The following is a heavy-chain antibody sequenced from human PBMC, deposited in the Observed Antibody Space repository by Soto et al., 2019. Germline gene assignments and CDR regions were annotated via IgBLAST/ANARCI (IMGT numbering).Heavy chain of an antibody. CDR2: TFRGGNT. Sequence: ELKLVDTGGAWIQTGGSLRLYCAASGFSISGNYIAWVRQPPGNGLECVSTTFRGGNTEYAASVKGRCIICRDNYKNTLYLQMDHLRVEDTAVYYCARKPPSAIQGWTFGMDVWGPGTTHSVSS. V-gene: IGHV3-53*02. CDR1: GFSISGNY. D-gene: IGHD2-21*01. J-gene: IGHJ6*02. CDR3: ARKPPSAIQGWTFGMDV.